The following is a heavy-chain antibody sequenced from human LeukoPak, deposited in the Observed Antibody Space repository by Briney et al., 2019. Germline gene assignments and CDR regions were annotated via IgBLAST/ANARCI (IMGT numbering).Heavy chain of an antibody. D-gene: IGHD2-21*01. V-gene: IGHV4-4*07. CDR2: VYASGTT. J-gene: IGHJ5*01. CDR1: GASVSTYF. CDR3: AKTHCGGGSCDKFDS. Sequence: SETLSLTCTVSGASVSTYFWSWIRQPAGKTMEWIGRVYASGTTYYNPSLRSRVTLSIDTSKNQFSLSLNSVTAADTAVYYCAKTHCGGGSCDKFDSWGQGILVTVSS.